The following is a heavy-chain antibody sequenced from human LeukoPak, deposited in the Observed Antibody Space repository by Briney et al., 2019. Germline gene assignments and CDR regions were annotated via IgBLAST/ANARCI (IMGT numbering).Heavy chain of an antibody. J-gene: IGHJ3*02. V-gene: IGHV1-69*13. CDR2: IIPIFGTA. CDR1: GYTFTSYD. Sequence: SVKVSCKASGYTFTSYDFNWVRQAPGQGLEWMGGIIPIFGTANYAQRFQGRVTITADESTSTAYMELSSLRSEDTAVYYCARALSITMIVVPDAFDIWGQGTMVTVSS. D-gene: IGHD3-22*01. CDR3: ARALSITMIVVPDAFDI.